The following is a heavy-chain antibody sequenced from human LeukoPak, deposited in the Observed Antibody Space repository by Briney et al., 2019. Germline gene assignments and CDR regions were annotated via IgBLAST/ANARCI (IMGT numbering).Heavy chain of an antibody. J-gene: IGHJ4*02. CDR2: ISSSSSYI. Sequence: GGSLRLSCVASGFTFSSYSMNWVRQAPGKGLEWVSSISSSSSYIYYADSVKGRFTISRDNSKNTLFVQMNSLRAEDTAIYYCAKGYSSGWYCFDYWGQGTLVTVSS. V-gene: IGHV3-21*04. CDR3: AKGYSSGWYCFDY. CDR1: GFTFSSYS. D-gene: IGHD6-19*01.